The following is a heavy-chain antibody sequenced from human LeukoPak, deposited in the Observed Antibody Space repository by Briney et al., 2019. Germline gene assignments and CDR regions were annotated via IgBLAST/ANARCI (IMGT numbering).Heavy chain of an antibody. D-gene: IGHD3-10*01. Sequence: PGGSLRLSCAASGFLLSSYTMKWVRQAPGKGPDWVSSITSSSTYIDYADSVKGRFTISRDNAKNSLYLEMNSLRAEDTAVYYCARDAGGPSDYWGQGTLVTVSS. J-gene: IGHJ4*02. CDR2: ITSSSTYI. CDR1: GFLLSSYT. CDR3: ARDAGGPSDY. V-gene: IGHV3-21*01.